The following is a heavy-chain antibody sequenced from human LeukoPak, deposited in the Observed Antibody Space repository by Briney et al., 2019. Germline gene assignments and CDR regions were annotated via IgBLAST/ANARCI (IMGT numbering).Heavy chain of an antibody. J-gene: IGHJ4*02. V-gene: IGHV4-30-4*01. CDR1: SGSISSGDYY. CDR3: ARAYYDIFNGYYYFDS. D-gene: IGHD3-9*01. CDR2: IYYSGGT. Sequence: SQTLSLTCTVSSGSISSGDYYWSWIRQPPGKGLEWIAYIYYSGGTYYNPSLKSRVTISLDTSKNQSSLKLRSVSAADTGVYYCARAYYDIFNGYYYFDSWGQGTLVTVSS.